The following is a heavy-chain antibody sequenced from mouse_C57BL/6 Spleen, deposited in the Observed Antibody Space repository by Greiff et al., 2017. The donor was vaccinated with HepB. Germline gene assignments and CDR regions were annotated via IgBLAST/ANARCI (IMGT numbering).Heavy chain of an antibody. CDR3: ARTGIYWYFDV. V-gene: IGHV1-69*01. D-gene: IGHD1-1*02. CDR1: GYTFTSYW. J-gene: IGHJ1*03. CDR2: IDPSDSYT. Sequence: QVQLQQPGAELVMPGASVKLSCKASGYTFTSYWMPWVKQRPGQGLEWIGEIDPSDSYTNYNQKFKGKSTLTVDKSSSPAYMQLSSLTSEDSAVYYCARTGIYWYFDVWGTGTTVTVSS.